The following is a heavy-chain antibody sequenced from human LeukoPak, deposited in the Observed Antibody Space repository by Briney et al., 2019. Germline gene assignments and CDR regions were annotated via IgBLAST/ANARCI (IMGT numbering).Heavy chain of an antibody. J-gene: IGHJ4*02. V-gene: IGHV4-34*09. CDR2: IHYTGAT. CDR3: ARGFNTVTSYFDY. Sequence: SETLSLTCAVYGGTFRGYYWSWIRQPPGKGLEWIGEIHYTGATNYNPSLKSRVTISVDTSKNQFSLKLSSVTAADTAVYYCARGFNTVTSYFDYWGQGTLVTVSS. D-gene: IGHD4-11*01. CDR1: GGTFRGYY.